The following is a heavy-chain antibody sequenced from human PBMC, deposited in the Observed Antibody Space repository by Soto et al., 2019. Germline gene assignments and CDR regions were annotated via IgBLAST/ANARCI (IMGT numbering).Heavy chain of an antibody. CDR1: GCSISSSNW. CDR2: IYHSGST. Sequence: PXETLSLTCAVSGCSISSSNWWSWVRQPPVKGLEWIGEIYHSGSTNYNPSLKSRVTISVDKSKNQFSLKLSSVTAADTAVYYCARDRAIFGVVKRGYYFDYWGQGTLVTVSS. CDR3: ARDRAIFGVVKRGYYFDY. D-gene: IGHD3-3*01. J-gene: IGHJ4*02. V-gene: IGHV4-4*02.